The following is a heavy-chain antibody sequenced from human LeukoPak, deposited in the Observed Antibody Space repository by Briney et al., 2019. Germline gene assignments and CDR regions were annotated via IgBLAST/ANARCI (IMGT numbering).Heavy chain of an antibody. V-gene: IGHV3-7*01. D-gene: IGHD3-3*01. CDR2: IKQDGSEK. J-gene: IGHJ6*02. CDR1: GFTFSSYW. CDR3: ARGRYYDFWSGYFYYYYYGMDV. Sequence: TGGSLRLSCAASGFTFSSYWMSWVRQAPGKGLEWVANIKQDGSEKYYVDSVKGRFTISRDNAKNSLYLQMNSLRAEDTAVYYCARGRYYDFWSGYFYYYYYGMDVWGQGTTVTVSS.